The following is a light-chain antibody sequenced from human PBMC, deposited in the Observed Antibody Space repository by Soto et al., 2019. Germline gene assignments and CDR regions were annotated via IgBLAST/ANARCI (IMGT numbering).Light chain of an antibody. CDR2: EVS. CDR3: TSWTTTSTVA. V-gene: IGLV2-14*01. J-gene: IGLJ2*01. Sequence: QSALTQPASVSGSPGQSITLSCTGTSGDVGGYNYVSWYQHHPGKAPKLIIYEVSNRPSGVSNRFSGSKSGNTASLTISGLQAEDETDYYCTSWTTTSTVAFGGGTKVTVL. CDR1: SGDVGGYNY.